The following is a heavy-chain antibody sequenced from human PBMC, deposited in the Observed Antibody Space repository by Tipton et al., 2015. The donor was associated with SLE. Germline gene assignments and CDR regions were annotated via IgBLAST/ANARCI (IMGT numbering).Heavy chain of an antibody. CDR1: GGSISGGSYY. CDR2: IYTSGSS. V-gene: IGHV4-61*02. D-gene: IGHD3-10*01. Sequence: LRLSCTVSGGSISGGSYYWSWIRQPAGKGLEWIGRIYTSGSSNYNPSLKSRVTISVDTSKNQFSLKLTSVTAADTAVYYCARGRYYGSGSYYSHDAFDIWGQGTMVTVSS. J-gene: IGHJ3*02. CDR3: ARGRYYGSGSYYSHDAFDI.